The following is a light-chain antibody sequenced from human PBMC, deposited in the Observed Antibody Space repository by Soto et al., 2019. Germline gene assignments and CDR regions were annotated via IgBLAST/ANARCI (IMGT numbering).Light chain of an antibody. V-gene: IGKV3-15*01. CDR1: QSVASN. CDR3: QQGHNWPLT. Sequence: EIVMTQSPASLSVSPGDGATLSCWASQSVASNVAWYQQKPGQGPRLLIHGASTRAAGVPARFSGSGSGTDFTLTISSLQSEDFAVYYCQQGHNWPLTFGQGTRLEI. CDR2: GAS. J-gene: IGKJ2*01.